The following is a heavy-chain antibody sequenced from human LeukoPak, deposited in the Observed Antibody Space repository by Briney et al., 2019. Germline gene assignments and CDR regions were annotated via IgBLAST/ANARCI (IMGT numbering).Heavy chain of an antibody. Sequence: ASVKVSCKASGGTFSSYTISWVRQAPGQGLEWMGRIIPILGIANYAQKFQGRVTITADKSTSTVYMELSSLRSEDTAVYYCARDPHGGIRYCSGGSCQSYYYYGMDVWGQGTTVTVSS. CDR1: GGTFSSYT. CDR2: IIPILGIA. J-gene: IGHJ6*02. CDR3: ARDPHGGIRYCSGGSCQSYYYYGMDV. D-gene: IGHD2-15*01. V-gene: IGHV1-69*04.